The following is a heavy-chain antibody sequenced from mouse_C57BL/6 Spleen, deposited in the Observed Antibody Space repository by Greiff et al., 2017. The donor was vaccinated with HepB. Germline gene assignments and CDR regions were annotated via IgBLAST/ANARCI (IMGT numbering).Heavy chain of an antibody. V-gene: IGHV1-64*01. J-gene: IGHJ2*01. CDR2: IHPNSGST. Sequence: QVQLQQPGAELVKPGASVKLSCKASGYTFTSYWMHWVKQRPGQGLEWIGMIHPNSGSTNYNEKFKSKATLTVDKSSSTAYMQLSSLTSEDAAVYYCARTQDYDYGLYYFDYRGPGTTLTVSS. CDR1: GYTFTSYW. CDR3: ARTQDYDYGLYYFDY. D-gene: IGHD2-4*01.